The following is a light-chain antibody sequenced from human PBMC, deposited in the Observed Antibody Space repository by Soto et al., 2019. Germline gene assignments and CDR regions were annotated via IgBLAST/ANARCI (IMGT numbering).Light chain of an antibody. CDR2: AAS. CDR1: QDISNY. CDR3: QKYNRAPLT. Sequence: DIQMTQSPSSLSASVGDTVTITCRASQDISNYLAWYQQKPGRVPKVLIYAASTLQSGVPSRFSAIGSGTYFTLTISSLQPEDVATSYCQKYNRAPLTFGGGTKVEIK. J-gene: IGKJ4*01. V-gene: IGKV1-27*01.